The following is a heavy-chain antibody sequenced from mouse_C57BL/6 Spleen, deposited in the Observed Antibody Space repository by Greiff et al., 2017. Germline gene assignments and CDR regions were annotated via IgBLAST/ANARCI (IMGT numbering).Heavy chain of an antibody. J-gene: IGHJ4*01. CDR3: ARSMLMDY. D-gene: IGHD2-3*01. CDR2: IDPSDSYT. Sequence: QVQLQQPGAELVKPGASVKLSCKASGYTFTSYWMQWVKQRPGQGLEWIGEIDPSDSYTNYNQKFKGKATLTVDTSSSTAYMQLSSLTSEDSAVYYCARSMLMDYWGQGTSVTVSS. V-gene: IGHV1-50*01. CDR1: GYTFTSYW.